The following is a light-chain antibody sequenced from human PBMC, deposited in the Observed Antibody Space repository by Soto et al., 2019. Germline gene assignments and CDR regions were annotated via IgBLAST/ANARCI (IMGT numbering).Light chain of an antibody. J-gene: IGKJ1*01. CDR3: QHYNSYSEA. Sequence: DIQMTQSPSTLSGSVGERVTINCRASQTISSWLAWYQQKPGKAPKLLIYKASTLKSGVPSRFSGSGSGTEFTLTISSLQPDDFATYYCQHYNSYSEAFGQGTKVDIK. V-gene: IGKV1-5*03. CDR2: KAS. CDR1: QTISSW.